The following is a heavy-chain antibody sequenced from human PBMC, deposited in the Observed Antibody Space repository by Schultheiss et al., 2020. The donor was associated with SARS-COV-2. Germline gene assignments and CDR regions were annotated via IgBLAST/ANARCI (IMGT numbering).Heavy chain of an antibody. J-gene: IGHJ4*02. CDR1: GFSFSDYY. CDR3: TTYVLRYFDWLYGFDY. D-gene: IGHD3-9*01. V-gene: IGHV3-15*01. CDR2: IKSKTDGGTT. Sequence: GGSLRLSCAASGFSFSDYYMSWVRQAPGKGLEWVGRIKSKTDGGTTDYAAPVKGRFTISRDDSKNTLYLQMNSLKTEDTAVYYCTTYVLRYFDWLYGFDYWGQGTLVTVSS.